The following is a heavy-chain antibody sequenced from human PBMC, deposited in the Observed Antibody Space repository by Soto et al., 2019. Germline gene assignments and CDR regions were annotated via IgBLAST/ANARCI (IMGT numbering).Heavy chain of an antibody. J-gene: IGHJ6*02. V-gene: IGHV1-2*02. CDR1: GYTFIDYY. D-gene: IGHD2-15*01. CDR2: INPSSGGT. CDR3: ARGRGYDCPASYCYALSGLDV. Sequence: QVQLVQSGAEVKKPEASVKVSCTASGYTFIDYYMHWVRQAPGQGLEWMGWINPSSGGTHYAQKFRGRSAMTRNTSISIVYMELSRLKSDDTAMYYCARGRGYDCPASYCYALSGLDVWGQGTRVTDSS.